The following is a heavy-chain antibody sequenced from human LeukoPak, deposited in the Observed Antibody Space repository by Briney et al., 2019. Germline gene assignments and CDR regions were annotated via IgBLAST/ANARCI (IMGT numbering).Heavy chain of an antibody. J-gene: IGHJ4*02. CDR3: AKGYYDFWSGYPMYYFDY. V-gene: IGHV3-9*01. CDR1: GFTFDDYA. D-gene: IGHD3-3*01. CDR2: ISWNSGSI. Sequence: GRSQRLSCAASGFTFDDYAIHWVRQAPGKGLEWVSGISWNSGSIGYADSVKGRFTISRDNSKNALYLQMNSLRAEDTAVYYCAKGYYDFWSGYPMYYFDYWGQGTLVTVSS.